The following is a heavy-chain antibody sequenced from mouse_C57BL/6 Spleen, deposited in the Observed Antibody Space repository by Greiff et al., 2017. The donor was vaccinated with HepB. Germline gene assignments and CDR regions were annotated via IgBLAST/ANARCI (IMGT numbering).Heavy chain of an antibody. CDR2: IYPSDSET. D-gene: IGHD2-3*01. Sequence: QVQLKQPGAELVRPGSSVKLSCKASGYTFTSYWMDWVKQRPGQGLEWIGNIYPSDSETHYNQKFKDKATLTVDKSSNTAYMQLSSLTSEDSAVYYCAREGDGYYLYAMDYWGQGTSVTVSS. CDR3: AREGDGYYLYAMDY. CDR1: GYTFTSYW. V-gene: IGHV1-61*01. J-gene: IGHJ4*01.